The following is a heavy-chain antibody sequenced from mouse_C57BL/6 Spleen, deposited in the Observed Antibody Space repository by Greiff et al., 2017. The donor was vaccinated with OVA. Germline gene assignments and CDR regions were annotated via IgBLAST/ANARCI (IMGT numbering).Heavy chain of an antibody. V-gene: IGHV3-1*01. CDR2: ISYSGST. CDR1: GYSITSGYD. Sequence: VQLKESGPGMVKPSQSLFLTCTVTGYSITSGYDWHWIRHFPGNKLEWMGYISYSGSTNYNPSLKSRISITHDTSKNHFFLKLNSVTTEDTATYYCARGGGYYYGSSYEFAYWGQGTLVTVSA. D-gene: IGHD1-1*01. J-gene: IGHJ3*01. CDR3: ARGGGYYYGSSYEFAY.